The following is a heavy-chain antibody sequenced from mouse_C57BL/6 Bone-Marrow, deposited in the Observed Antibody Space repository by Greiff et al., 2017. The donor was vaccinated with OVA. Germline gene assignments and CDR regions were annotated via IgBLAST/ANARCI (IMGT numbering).Heavy chain of an antibody. D-gene: IGHD1-1*01. V-gene: IGHV5-2*01. CDR3: ASRDYYGSSYDFDY. CDR2: INSDGGST. Sequence: EVQGVESGGGLVQPGESLKLSCESNEYEFPSHDMSWVRKTPEKRLELVAAINSDGGSTYYPDTMERRFIISRDNTKKTLYLQMSSLRSEDTALYYCASRDYYGSSYDFDYWGQGTTLTVSS. J-gene: IGHJ2*01. CDR1: EYEFPSHD.